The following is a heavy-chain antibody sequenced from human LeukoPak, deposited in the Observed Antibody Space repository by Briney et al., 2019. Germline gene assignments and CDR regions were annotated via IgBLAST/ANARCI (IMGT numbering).Heavy chain of an antibody. J-gene: IGHJ4*02. V-gene: IGHV3-21*01. CDR2: ISSSSSYI. Sequence: GGSLRLSCAASGFTFSSYSMNWVRQAPGKGLEWVSSISSSSSYIYYADSVKGRFTISRDNAKNSLYLQMNSLRAEDTAVYYCARARYSYGTVDYWAQGTLVTVSS. D-gene: IGHD5-18*01. CDR3: ARARYSYGTVDY. CDR1: GFTFSSYS.